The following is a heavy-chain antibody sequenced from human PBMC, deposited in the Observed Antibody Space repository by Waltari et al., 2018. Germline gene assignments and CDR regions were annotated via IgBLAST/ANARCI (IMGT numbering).Heavy chain of an antibody. V-gene: IGHV4-34*02. J-gene: IGHJ6*02. CDR1: GGSLSGYY. Sequence: QVHLQQWGAGLLKPSETLSLTCDIQGGSLSGYYCSWCRQSPGRGLEWIGEINHGGVTNYSPSLRSRVTISMEKSKNQFSLRLTSVTAADTAVYYCARWRGEGSNYIYYFYGLDVWGQGTTVAVSS. CDR2: INHGGVT. D-gene: IGHD5-12*01. CDR3: ARWRGEGSNYIYYFYGLDV.